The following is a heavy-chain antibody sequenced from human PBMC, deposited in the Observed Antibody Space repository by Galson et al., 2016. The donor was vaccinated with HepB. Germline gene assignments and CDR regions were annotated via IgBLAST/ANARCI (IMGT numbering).Heavy chain of an antibody. Sequence: SLRLSCAASGFTFSSFGMNWVRQAPGKGLEWVSYISSTSTIYYADSVMGRFTIIRDNTRNSLYLQLSSLRVDDSALYYCVRGMSYSLYWGQGTLVTVSS. CDR1: GFTFSSFG. D-gene: IGHD2-21*01. CDR2: ISSTSTI. V-gene: IGHV3-48*04. J-gene: IGHJ4*02. CDR3: VRGMSYSLY.